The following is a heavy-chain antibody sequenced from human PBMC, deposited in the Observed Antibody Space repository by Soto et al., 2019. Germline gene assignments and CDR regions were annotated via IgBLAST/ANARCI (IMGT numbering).Heavy chain of an antibody. V-gene: IGHV4-31*03. CDR1: GGSISSGGYY. J-gene: IGHJ6*02. D-gene: IGHD3-22*01. CDR3: ARATGDSSGSTYYYYGMDV. CDR2: IYYSGST. Sequence: QVQLQESGPGLVKPSQTLSLTCTVSGGSISSGGYYWSWIRQHPGKGLEWIGYIYYSGSTSYNPSIKSRVTISVDTSKNQFSLKLSSVTAADTAVYYCARATGDSSGSTYYYYGMDVWGQGTTVTVSS.